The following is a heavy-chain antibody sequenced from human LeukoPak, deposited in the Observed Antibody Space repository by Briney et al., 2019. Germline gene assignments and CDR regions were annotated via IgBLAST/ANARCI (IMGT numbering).Heavy chain of an antibody. CDR2: INPNSGGT. CDR3: ARGDYGESWFDP. Sequence: ASVKVSCKASGYTFTGYYMHWVRQAPGQGLEWMGWINPNSGGTNYAQKFQGRDTMTRDTSISTAYMELSRLRSDDTAVYYCARGDYGESWFDPWGQGTLVTVSS. J-gene: IGHJ5*02. D-gene: IGHD4-17*01. V-gene: IGHV1-2*02. CDR1: GYTFTGYY.